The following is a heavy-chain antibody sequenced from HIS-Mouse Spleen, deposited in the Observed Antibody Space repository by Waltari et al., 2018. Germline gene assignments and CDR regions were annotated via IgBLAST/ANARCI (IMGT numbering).Heavy chain of an antibody. CDR1: GSTFSSYG. Sequence: QVQLVESGGGVVQPGRCLRLSCAASGSTFSSYGMHWVRQAPGKGLEWVAVISYDGSNKYYADSVKGRFTISRDNSKNTLYLQMNSLRAEDTAVYYCAKDRQQLGFDYWGQGTLVTVSS. CDR2: ISYDGSNK. V-gene: IGHV3-30*18. D-gene: IGHD6-13*01. J-gene: IGHJ4*02. CDR3: AKDRQQLGFDY.